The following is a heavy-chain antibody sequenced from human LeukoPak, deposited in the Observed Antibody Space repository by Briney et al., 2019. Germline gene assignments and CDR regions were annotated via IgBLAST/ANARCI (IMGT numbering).Heavy chain of an antibody. Sequence: ASVKVSCKASGYTFTRYGISRVRQAPGQGLEWMGWISAYNGNTNYAQKLQGRVTMTTDTSTSTAYMELRSLRSDDTAVYYCARDSPYYDILTGYPRSYYGMDVWGQGTTVTVSS. D-gene: IGHD3-9*01. CDR3: ARDSPYYDILTGYPRSYYGMDV. CDR1: GYTFTRYG. J-gene: IGHJ6*02. CDR2: ISAYNGNT. V-gene: IGHV1-18*01.